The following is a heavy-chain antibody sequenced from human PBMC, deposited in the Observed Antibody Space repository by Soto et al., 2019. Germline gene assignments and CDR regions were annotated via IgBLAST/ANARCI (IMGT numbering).Heavy chain of an antibody. D-gene: IGHD3-10*01. Sequence: HLVQSGPEVKRPGASITVSCKTSGDTFANFGLSWVRQAPGQGLEWMGWIATYNNNKNYAQKCQGRLTLITDTSTSTAYMELESLEYDDTAVYYCARVVRGVVNWFDPWGQGTLVTVSS. CDR2: IATYNNNK. CDR3: ARVVRGVVNWFDP. J-gene: IGHJ5*02. CDR1: GDTFANFG. V-gene: IGHV1-18*01.